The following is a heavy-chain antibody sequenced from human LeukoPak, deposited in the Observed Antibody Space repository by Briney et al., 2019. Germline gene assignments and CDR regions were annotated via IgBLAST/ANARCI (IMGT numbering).Heavy chain of an antibody. V-gene: IGHV1-18*04. J-gene: IGHJ5*02. Sequence: ASVKVSCKASGYTFTSYYVHWVRQAPGQGLEWMGWISAYNGNTHYAQNLQGRVTMTTDTSTSTAYMELRSLRSDDTAVYYCARAKEEYYDFWSGYYSPSWFDPWGQGTLVTVSS. CDR3: ARAKEEYYDFWSGYYSPSWFDP. D-gene: IGHD3-3*01. CDR2: ISAYNGNT. CDR1: GYTFTSYY.